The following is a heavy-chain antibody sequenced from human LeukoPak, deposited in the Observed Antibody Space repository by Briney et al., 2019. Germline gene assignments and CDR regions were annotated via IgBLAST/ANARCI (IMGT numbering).Heavy chain of an antibody. CDR2: INHSGST. D-gene: IGHD3-22*01. CDR3: ARDDLRSGYYDSSGLYDTFSPRDAFYI. CDR1: GVSFGGYY. V-gene: IGHV4-34*01. J-gene: IGHJ3*02. Sequence: ASETLSLTCAVSGVSFGGYYLSWIRQPPGKGLEWIGEINHSGSTNYNPSPKSRGTISVDTYKNQFSLKLSYCTAADTTEYYCARDDLRSGYYDSSGLYDTFSPRDAFYICGQGTMVTLSS.